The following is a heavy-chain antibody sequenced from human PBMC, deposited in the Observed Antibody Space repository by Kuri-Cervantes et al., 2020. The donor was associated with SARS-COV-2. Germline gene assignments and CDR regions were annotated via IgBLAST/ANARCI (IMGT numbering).Heavy chain of an antibody. V-gene: IGHV3-74*01. J-gene: IGHJ4*02. CDR3: ARAFLRGGSDY. D-gene: IGHD1-26*01. CDR1: GFTFSNYW. CDR2: TNTDGSST. Sequence: GESLKSSCAASGFTFSNYWMHWVRQAPGKGLVWVSRTNTDGSSTSYADSVKGRFTISRDNAKNTLYLQMNSLRAEDTAVYYCARAFLRGGSDYWGQGTLVTVSS.